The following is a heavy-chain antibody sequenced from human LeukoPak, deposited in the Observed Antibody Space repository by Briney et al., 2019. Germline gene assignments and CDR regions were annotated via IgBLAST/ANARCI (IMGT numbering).Heavy chain of an antibody. V-gene: IGHV1-18*01. J-gene: IGHJ4*02. CDR2: ISGYNGNT. CDR1: GYPFTSYG. CDR3: ARDRYGWGSYPPGY. D-gene: IGHD3-16*02. Sequence: ASVKVSCKASGYPFTSYGITWLRQAPGQGLEWMGWISGYNGNTNYAQKLQGRVTLTTDTSTTTAYMELRSLRSDDTAVYYCARDRYGWGSYPPGYLGQGTPVTVSS.